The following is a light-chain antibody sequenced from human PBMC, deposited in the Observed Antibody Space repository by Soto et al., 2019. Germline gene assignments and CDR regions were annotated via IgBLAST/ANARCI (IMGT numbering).Light chain of an antibody. Sequence: QSVLTQPPSASGTPGQRVTISCSGSSSNIGSNTVNWYQQLPGTDPKLLIYSNNQRPSGVPDRFSGSKSGTSASLAISGLQSEDEADYYCAAWDDSLNGPGVVFGGGTQLTVL. CDR1: SSNIGSNT. CDR3: AAWDDSLNGPGVV. V-gene: IGLV1-44*01. CDR2: SNN. J-gene: IGLJ2*01.